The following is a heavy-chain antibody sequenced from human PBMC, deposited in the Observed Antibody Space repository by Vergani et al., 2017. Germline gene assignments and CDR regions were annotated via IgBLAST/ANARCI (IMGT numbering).Heavy chain of an antibody. J-gene: IGHJ6*04. Sequence: EVQLVESGGGLVQPGGSLRLSCAASGFTFTNYWISWVRQAPGKGLEWVGNIKYDGSEKFYVDSVKGRFTISRDNAKNSVYLQMNSLRAEDTAVYSCARDGYRSRXMDVWGIGTTVTVSS. CDR1: GFTFTNYW. D-gene: IGHD5-24*01. CDR2: IKYDGSEK. V-gene: IGHV3-7*03. CDR3: ARDGYRSRXMDV.